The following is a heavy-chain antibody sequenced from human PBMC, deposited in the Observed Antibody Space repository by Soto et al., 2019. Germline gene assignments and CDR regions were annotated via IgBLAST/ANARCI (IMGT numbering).Heavy chain of an antibody. V-gene: IGHV4-4*07. CDR2: VYSSGTT. J-gene: IGHJ4*02. CDR1: GGSINSYW. CDR3: ARDIGSYAYGEGY. D-gene: IGHD3-10*01. Sequence: ERLCRTGRVSGGSINSYWWSWIRQPSGKGLEWIGRVYSSGTTDYNPSLNSRATLSVETSKNQFSLKLSSVTAADTAVYSCARDIGSYAYGEGYWGQGIQVTVYS.